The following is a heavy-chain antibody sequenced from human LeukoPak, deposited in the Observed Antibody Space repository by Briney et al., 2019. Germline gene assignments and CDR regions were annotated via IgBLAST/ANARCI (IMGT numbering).Heavy chain of an antibody. D-gene: IGHD3-3*01. V-gene: IGHV1-18*01. CDR1: GYTFTSYG. CDR3: ARTIYDFWSGYYGDYCYGMDV. CDR2: ISAYNGNA. J-gene: IGHJ6*02. Sequence: GASVKVSCKASGYTFTSYGISWVRQAPGQGLEWMGWISAYNGNANYAQKLQGRVTMTTDTSTSTAYMELRSLRSDDTAVYYCARTIYDFWSGYYGDYCYGMDVWGQGTTVTVSS.